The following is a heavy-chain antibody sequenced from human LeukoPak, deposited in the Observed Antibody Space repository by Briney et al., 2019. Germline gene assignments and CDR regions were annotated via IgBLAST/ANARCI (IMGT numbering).Heavy chain of an antibody. CDR3: AREIFWSGYYTLDY. V-gene: IGHV3-48*03. CDR2: ISSSGSTI. D-gene: IGHD3-3*01. Sequence: GGSLRLXCAASGFTFSSYEMNWVRQAPGKGLEWVSYISSSGSTIYYADSVKGRFTISRDNAKNSLYLQMNSLRAEDTAVYYCAREIFWSGYYTLDYWGQGTLVTVSS. J-gene: IGHJ4*02. CDR1: GFTFSSYE.